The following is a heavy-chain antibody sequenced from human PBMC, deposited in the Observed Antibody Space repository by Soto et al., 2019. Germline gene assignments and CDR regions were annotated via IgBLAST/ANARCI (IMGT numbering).Heavy chain of an antibody. J-gene: IGHJ4*02. CDR3: ATGTSKDL. CDR2: ISAYNGTT. D-gene: IGHD3-3*01. CDR1: GYTVITYG. Sequence: QVQLLQSGAEVKKPGASVKVSCKASGYTVITYGINWVQQTPGQGLECMAWISAYNGTTYYGQNFQGRVTITTDTSTSTAYMALRSLRSDDTDIYYCATGTSKDLWCQRALGSVSS. V-gene: IGHV1-18*01.